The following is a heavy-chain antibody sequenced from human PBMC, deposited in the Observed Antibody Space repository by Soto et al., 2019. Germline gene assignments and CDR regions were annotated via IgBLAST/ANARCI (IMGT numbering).Heavy chain of an antibody. CDR1: GFSLSTSGVG. CDR3: AHRRVRDLYFDY. V-gene: IGHV2-5*02. CDR2: IYWDDDK. D-gene: IGHD2-21*02. Sequence: QITLKETGPTLVNPTQPLTLTCSFSGFSLSTSGVGVGWIRQPPGKALEWLALIYWDDDKRYNTSLMSRLAVTRDTSKDQVVLTLTDMAPVDTATYYCAHRRVRDLYFDYWGQGTPVTVSS. J-gene: IGHJ4*02.